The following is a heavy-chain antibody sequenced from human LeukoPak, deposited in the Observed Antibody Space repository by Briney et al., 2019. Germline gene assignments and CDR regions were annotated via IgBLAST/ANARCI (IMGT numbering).Heavy chain of an antibody. J-gene: IGHJ4*02. CDR3: ARENGGVHGCFF. Sequence: GASVKVSCKASGYTFTTYGFSWVRQAPGQGLEWMGWINAYNGNTNYAQKLQGRVTMTTDTSTTTAYMELRSLRSDDTAVNYCARENGGVHGCFFWGQGTLVTVSS. V-gene: IGHV1-18*01. CDR1: GYTFTTYG. CDR2: INAYNGNT. D-gene: IGHD2-8*02.